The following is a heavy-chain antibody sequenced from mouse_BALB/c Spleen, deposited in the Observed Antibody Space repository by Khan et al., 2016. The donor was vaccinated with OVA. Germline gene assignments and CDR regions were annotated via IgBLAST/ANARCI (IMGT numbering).Heavy chain of an antibody. CDR1: GYTFTSYY. CDR2: IYPGNINT. CDR3: ARDDYFVGEAMDY. V-gene: IGHV1S56*01. Sequence: QVQLQQSRPELMKPGASVRISCKASGYTFTSYYIHWVKQRPGQGLEWIGWIYPGNINTKYNEKFKGKATLTADKSSSTAYMQLSSLTSEDSAVYFCARDDYFVGEAMDYWGQGTSVTVSS. D-gene: IGHD2-4*01. J-gene: IGHJ4*01.